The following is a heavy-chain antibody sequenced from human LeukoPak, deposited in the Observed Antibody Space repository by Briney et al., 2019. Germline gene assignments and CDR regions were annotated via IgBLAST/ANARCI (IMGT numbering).Heavy chain of an antibody. V-gene: IGHV3-48*03. J-gene: IGHJ5*02. Sequence: GGSLRLSCAASGFTFSSYEMNWVRQAPGKGLEWVSYISSSGSTIYYADSAKGRFTISRDNAKNSLYLQMNSLRAEDTAVYYCARGLGYCSSTSCYAGRNWFDPWGQGTLVTVSS. CDR2: ISSSGSTI. CDR3: ARGLGYCSSTSCYAGRNWFDP. CDR1: GFTFSSYE. D-gene: IGHD2-2*01.